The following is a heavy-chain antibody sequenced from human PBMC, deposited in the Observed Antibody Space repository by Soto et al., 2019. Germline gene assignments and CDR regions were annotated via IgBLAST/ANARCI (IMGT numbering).Heavy chain of an antibody. V-gene: IGHV4-4*07. CDR2: IYTSGST. D-gene: IGHD5-18*01. CDR1: GTSVSNYY. CDR3: ARGGIQLSYAFDY. J-gene: IGHJ4*02. Sequence: PETLSLTCIVSGTSVSNYYWIWIRQPAGKGLEHIGRIYTSGSTSYNPSLKSRVTMSMDTSQTQIYLNLTSVTAADTAVYYCARGGIQLSYAFDYWGQGIQVTVSS.